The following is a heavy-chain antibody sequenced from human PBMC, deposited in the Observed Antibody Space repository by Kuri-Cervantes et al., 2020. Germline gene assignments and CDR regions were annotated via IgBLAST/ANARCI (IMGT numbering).Heavy chain of an antibody. J-gene: IGHJ5*02. CDR2: LYHSGIP. CDR1: GYSISSGHS. V-gene: IGHV4-38-2*02. D-gene: IGHD3-9*01. Sequence: SETLSLTCSVSGYSISSGHSWGWIRQPPGKGLEWIGNLYHSGIPYYNPSLKSRVTISVDTSKNQFSLKLSSVTAADTAVYYCARAALLRYFDWLNWFDPWGQGTLVTVSS. CDR3: ARAALLRYFDWLNWFDP.